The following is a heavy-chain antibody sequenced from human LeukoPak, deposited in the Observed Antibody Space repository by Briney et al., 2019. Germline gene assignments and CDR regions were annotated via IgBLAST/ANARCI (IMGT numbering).Heavy chain of an antibody. CDR2: IYPADSDT. Sequence: GESLKISCKGSGYSFTSYWIGWVRQMPGKGLEWMGIIYPADSDTRYSPSFQGQVTISADKSMSTAYLQWSSLKASDIAMYYCARHRGSAAAGEGVDYWGQGTLVTVSS. CDR3: ARHRGSAAAGEGVDY. J-gene: IGHJ4*02. CDR1: GYSFTSYW. D-gene: IGHD6-13*01. V-gene: IGHV5-51*01.